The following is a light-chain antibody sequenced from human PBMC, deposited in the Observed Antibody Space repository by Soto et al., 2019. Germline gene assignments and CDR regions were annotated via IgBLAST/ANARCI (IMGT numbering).Light chain of an antibody. CDR1: QSVSSDY. CDR2: RAS. CDR3: QQYGSSPLT. Sequence: EIVLTQSPGTLSLSLRERATLSCRASQSVSSDYVAWYRQKPGQVPTVLIYRASTRATGIPDRFSGSGSGTDFTLTISRVEPEDFAVYYCQQYGSSPLTFGGGTRVEIK. V-gene: IGKV3-20*01. J-gene: IGKJ4*01.